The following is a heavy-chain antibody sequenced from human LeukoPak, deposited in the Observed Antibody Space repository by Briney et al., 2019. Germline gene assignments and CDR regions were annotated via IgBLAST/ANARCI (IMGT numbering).Heavy chain of an antibody. CDR3: ASPDLYSGSSAGFDY. CDR2: IIPIFGTA. V-gene: IGHV1-69*13. CDR1: GGTFSSYA. J-gene: IGHJ4*02. Sequence: EASVKVSCKASGGTFSSYAISWVRQAPGQGLEWMGGIIPIFGTANYAQKFQGRVTITADESTSTAYMELSSLRSEDTAVYYCASPDLYSGSSAGFDYWGQGTLVTASS. D-gene: IGHD1-26*01.